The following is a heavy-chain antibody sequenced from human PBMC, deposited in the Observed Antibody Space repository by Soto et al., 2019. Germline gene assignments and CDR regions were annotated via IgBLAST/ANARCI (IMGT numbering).Heavy chain of an antibody. V-gene: IGHV1-69*08. D-gene: IGHD4-17*01. J-gene: IGHJ4*02. CDR3: ARDPMTTDRRPQVVFDY. CDR1: GGTFSSYT. CDR2: IIPILGIA. Sequence: QVQLVQSGAEVKKPGSSVKVSCKASGGTFSSYTISWVRQAPGQGLEWMGRIIPILGIANYAQKFQGRVTITADKSTSTAYMELSSLRSEDTAVYYCARDPMTTDRRPQVVFDYWGQGTLVTVSS.